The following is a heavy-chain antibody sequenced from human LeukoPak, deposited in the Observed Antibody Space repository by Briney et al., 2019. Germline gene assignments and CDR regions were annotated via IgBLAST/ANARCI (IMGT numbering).Heavy chain of an antibody. J-gene: IGHJ2*01. CDR3: AKGDTMMGWYFDL. CDR2: ISGSGGST. D-gene: IGHD3-22*01. V-gene: IGHV3-23*01. CDR1: GFTFSSYA. Sequence: GGSLRLSCAASGFTFSSYAMSWVRQAPGKGLEWVPAISGSGGSTYYADSVKGRFTISRDNSKNTLYLQMNSLRAEDTAVYYCAKGDTMMGWYFDLWGRGTLVTVSS.